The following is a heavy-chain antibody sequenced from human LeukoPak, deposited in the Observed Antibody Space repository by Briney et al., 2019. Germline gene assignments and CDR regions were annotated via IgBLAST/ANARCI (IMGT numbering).Heavy chain of an antibody. V-gene: IGHV3-30-3*01. Sequence: GGSLRLSCAASGFTFSSYAMHWVRQAPGKGLEWVAVISYDGSNKYYADSVKGRFTISRDNSKNTLYLQMNSLRAEDTAMYYCARETPQIYMTNGPNFGMDVWGQGTTVTVSS. CDR1: GFTFSSYA. CDR3: ARETPQIYMTNGPNFGMDV. CDR2: ISYDGSNK. J-gene: IGHJ6*02. D-gene: IGHD4-23*01.